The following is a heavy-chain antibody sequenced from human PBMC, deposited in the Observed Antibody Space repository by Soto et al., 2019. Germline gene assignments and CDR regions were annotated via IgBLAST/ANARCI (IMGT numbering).Heavy chain of an antibody. Sequence: QVQLVQSGSEVEKPGASVQVSCKASGYTFSSYGISWVRQAPGQGLEWMGWISTYNGNTNYAPKLQGRVTMTTDTATSTAYMELRSLRSDDTAVYYCARSQGGTQKPYGSGSNDYWGQGTLVTVSS. CDR3: ARSQGGTQKPYGSGSNDY. D-gene: IGHD3-10*01. CDR2: ISTYNGNT. J-gene: IGHJ4*02. V-gene: IGHV1-18*01. CDR1: GYTFSSYG.